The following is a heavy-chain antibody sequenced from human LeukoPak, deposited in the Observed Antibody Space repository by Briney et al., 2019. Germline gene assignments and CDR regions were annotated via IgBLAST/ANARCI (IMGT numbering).Heavy chain of an antibody. CDR1: GFTFSSSA. V-gene: IGHV3-48*04. D-gene: IGHD6-25*01. CDR2: ISSSSSTI. J-gene: IGHJ3*02. Sequence: QAGGSLRLSCAASGFTFSSSAMNWVRQAPGKGLEWVSYISSSSSTIYYADSVKGRFTISRDNAKNSLYLQMNSLRAEDTAVYYCARFGYRGAFDIWGQGTMVTVSS. CDR3: ARFGYRGAFDI.